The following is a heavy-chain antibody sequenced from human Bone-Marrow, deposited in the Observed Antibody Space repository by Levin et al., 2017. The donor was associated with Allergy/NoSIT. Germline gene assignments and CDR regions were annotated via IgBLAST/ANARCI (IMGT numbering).Heavy chain of an antibody. CDR1: GFTFKNYY. D-gene: IGHD2-2*01. Sequence: GESLKISCAASGFTFKNYYIHWVRQAPGKGLVWVSRVISDGSITDYADSVRGRFTISRDNARNTLYLEMNSLRAEDTAVYYCARGGCSSTSCLDNWGQGILVTVSS. CDR2: VISDGSIT. CDR3: ARGGCSSTSCLDN. V-gene: IGHV3-74*01. J-gene: IGHJ4*02.